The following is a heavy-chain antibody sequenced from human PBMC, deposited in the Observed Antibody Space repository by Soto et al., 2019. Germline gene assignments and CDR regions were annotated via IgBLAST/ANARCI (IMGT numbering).Heavy chain of an antibody. CDR1: GFTFSSYS. J-gene: IGHJ3*02. CDR2: ISSSSSYI. D-gene: IGHD4-4*01. CDR3: ARDRIATANAFDI. V-gene: IGHV3-21*01. Sequence: GGSLRLSCAASGFTFSSYSMNWVRQAPEKGLEWVSSISSSSSYIYYADSVKGRFTISRDNAKNSLYLQMNSLRAEDTAVYYCARDRIATANAFDIWGQGTMVTVSS.